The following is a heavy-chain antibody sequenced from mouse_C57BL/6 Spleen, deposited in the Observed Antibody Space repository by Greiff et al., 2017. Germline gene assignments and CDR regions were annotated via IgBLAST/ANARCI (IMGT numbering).Heavy chain of an antibody. V-gene: IGHV1-61*01. CDR3: ARRRQAYDGSNFDY. CDR1: GYTFTSSW. J-gene: IGHJ2*01. CDR2: IYPSDSET. D-gene: IGHD1-1*01. Sequence: VQLQQSGAELVRPGSSVKLSCKASGYTFTSSWMDWVKQRPGQGLEWIGNIYPSDSETHYNQKFKGKATLTVDKSSSTAYMQLSSLTSEDSAVXVCARRRQAYDGSNFDYWGQGTTLTVSS.